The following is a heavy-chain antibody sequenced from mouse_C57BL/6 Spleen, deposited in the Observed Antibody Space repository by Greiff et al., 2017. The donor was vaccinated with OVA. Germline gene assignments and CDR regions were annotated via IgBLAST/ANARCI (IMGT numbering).Heavy chain of an antibody. J-gene: IGHJ2*01. CDR1: GYTFTSYW. Sequence: QVQLQQPGAELVRPGSSAKLSCKASGYTFTSYWMHWVKQRPIQGLEWIGNIDPSDSETHYNQKFKDKATLTVDKSSSTAYMQLSSLTSEDSAVYYCAREDYYGSSYWGQGTTLTVSS. D-gene: IGHD1-1*01. V-gene: IGHV1-52*01. CDR2: IDPSDSET. CDR3: AREDYYGSSY.